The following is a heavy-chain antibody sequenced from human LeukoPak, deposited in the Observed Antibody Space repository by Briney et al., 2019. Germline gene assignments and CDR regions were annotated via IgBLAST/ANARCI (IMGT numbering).Heavy chain of an antibody. D-gene: IGHD6-6*01. J-gene: IGHJ4*02. CDR3: AKDLECSSSSGCDY. CDR2: ISYDGSNK. CDR1: GFTFSSYG. V-gene: IGHV3-30*18. Sequence: GRSLRLSCAASGFTFSSYGMHWVRQAPGKGLEWVAVISYDGSNKYYADSVKGRFTISRDNSKNTLYLQMNSLRAEDTAVYYCAKDLECSSSSGCDYWGQGTLVTVSS.